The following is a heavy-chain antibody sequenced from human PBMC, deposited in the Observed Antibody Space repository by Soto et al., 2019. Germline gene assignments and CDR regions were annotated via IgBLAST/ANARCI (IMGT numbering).Heavy chain of an antibody. CDR2: MNLNSGNT. V-gene: IGHV1-8*01. CDR3: ASGLGDFDY. J-gene: IGHJ4*02. CDR1: GYTFTSYD. Sequence: QVQLVQSGAEVKKPGASVKVSCKAPGYTFTSYDFNWVRQATGLGLEWMGWMNLNSGNTGYAQKFQGRVTMTRNTSISTAYMELSSLRAEDTAVYYCASGLGDFDYWGQGTLVTVSS. D-gene: IGHD3-16*01.